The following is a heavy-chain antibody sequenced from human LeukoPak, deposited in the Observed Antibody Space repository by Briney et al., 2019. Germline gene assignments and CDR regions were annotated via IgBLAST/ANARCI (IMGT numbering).Heavy chain of an antibody. CDR3: ARRGPAGSSSSGMDV. D-gene: IGHD6-6*01. CDR1: GDSVSSNSAA. J-gene: IGHJ6*02. CDR2: TYYRSKWYN. Sequence: SPTLSLTFAISGDSVSSNSAAWDWIRQSPSRGLEWLGSTYYRSKWYNDYAVSVKSRITINPDTSKNQFSLQLNSVTPEDTAVYYCARRGPAGSSSSGMDVWGQGTTVTVSS. V-gene: IGHV6-1*01.